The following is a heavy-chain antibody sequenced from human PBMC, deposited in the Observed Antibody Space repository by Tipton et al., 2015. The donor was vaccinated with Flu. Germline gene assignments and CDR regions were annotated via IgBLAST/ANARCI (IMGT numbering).Heavy chain of an antibody. CDR2: IYYSGST. CDR3: ASGRAGYYFDY. CDR1: GGSISSSSYY. Sequence: LRLSCTVSGGSISSSSYYWGWIRQPPGKGLEWIGSIYYSGSTYYNPSLKSRVTISVDTSKNQFSLKLSSVTAADTAVYYCASGRAGYYFDYWGQGTLVTVSS. D-gene: IGHD3-10*01. V-gene: IGHV4-39*07. J-gene: IGHJ4*02.